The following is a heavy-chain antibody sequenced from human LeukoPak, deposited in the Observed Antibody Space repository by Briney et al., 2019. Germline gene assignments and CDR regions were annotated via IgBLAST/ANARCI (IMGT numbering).Heavy chain of an antibody. J-gene: IGHJ4*02. CDR3: ARDRAVLLWFGESGAFDY. CDR2: ISSSSSYI. Sequence: PGRSLRLSCAASGFTFSSYSMNWVRQAPGKGLEWVSSISSSSSYIYYADSVKGRFTISRDNAKNSLYLQMNSLRAEDTAVYYCARDRAVLLWFGESGAFDYWGQGTLVTVSS. D-gene: IGHD3-10*01. CDR1: GFTFSSYS. V-gene: IGHV3-21*01.